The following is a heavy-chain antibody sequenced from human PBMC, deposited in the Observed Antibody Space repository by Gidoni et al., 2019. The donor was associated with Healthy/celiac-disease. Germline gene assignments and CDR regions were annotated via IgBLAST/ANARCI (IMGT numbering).Heavy chain of an antibody. V-gene: IGHV5-51*03. CDR1: GYSFTSYW. J-gene: IGHJ6*02. Sequence: EVQLVQSGAEVKKPGESLKISCKGSGYSFTSYWIGWLRQSPGKGLEWMGIIYPGDSDTRYSPSFQGQVTISADKSISTAYLQWSSLKASDTAMYYCARGAYYDFWSGYPYYYGMDVWGQGTTVTVSS. CDR2: IYPGDSDT. CDR3: ARGAYYDFWSGYPYYYGMDV. D-gene: IGHD3-3*01.